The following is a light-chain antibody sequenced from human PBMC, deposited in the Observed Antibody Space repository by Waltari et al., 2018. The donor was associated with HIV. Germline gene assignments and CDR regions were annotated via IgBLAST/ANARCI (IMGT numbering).Light chain of an antibody. Sequence: EIVLTQSPATLYLSPWESATLSCRASQSVGNCLPRYQHKPGQAPRLLIYDGSNRASGVPASFSVRGSGTDFTLTISSLEPEDFAVYYCQQRSSWPQLTFGGGTKVEIK. CDR2: DGS. CDR3: QQRSSWPQLT. V-gene: IGKV3-11*01. J-gene: IGKJ4*02. CDR1: QSVGNC.